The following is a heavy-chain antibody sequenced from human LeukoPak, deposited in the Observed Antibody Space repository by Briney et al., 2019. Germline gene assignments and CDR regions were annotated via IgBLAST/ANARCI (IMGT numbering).Heavy chain of an antibody. V-gene: IGHV1-18*01. Sequence: ASVKVSCKTSGYTFTSHDISWVRQAPGQGLEWMGWSSDYSGNTNHAQKFQGRVTMTTDTSTSTAYMELRSLRPDDTAVYYCARGAVSTHGFDYWGQGTLVTVSS. CDR2: SSDYSGNT. D-gene: IGHD5/OR15-5a*01. J-gene: IGHJ4*02. CDR3: ARGAVSTHGFDY. CDR1: GYTFTSHD.